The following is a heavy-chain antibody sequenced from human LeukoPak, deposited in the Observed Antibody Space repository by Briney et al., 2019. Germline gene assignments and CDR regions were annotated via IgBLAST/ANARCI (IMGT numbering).Heavy chain of an antibody. CDR3: AKEVGPRRSECHNGGYFDY. D-gene: IGHD4-23*01. CDR1: GFTFNSYG. J-gene: IGHJ4*02. CDR2: ISYDVRTK. Sequence: GVPLRLSCAASGFTFNSYGMHGLRHAPDKGREGVAVISYDVRTKYYADSVKCQFNLSRGNSKNTLYLQMNSLRAEDTAVYYCAKEVGPRRSECHNGGYFDYWGQGTMVTVSS. V-gene: IGHV3-30*18.